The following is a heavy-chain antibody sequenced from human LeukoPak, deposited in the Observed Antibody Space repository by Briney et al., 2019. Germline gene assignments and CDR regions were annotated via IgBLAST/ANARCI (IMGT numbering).Heavy chain of an antibody. D-gene: IGHD2-15*01. CDR2: ISSSGSTM. CDR3: SRPGYCSGDTCYVAFDI. Sequence: GGSLRLSCAASGFSVSDNGMSWVRQAPGKGLEWVSYISSSGSTMYYADSVKGRFTISRDNAKNSLYLQMNSLRAEDTAVYYCSRPGYCSGDTCYVAFDIWGQGIMVTVSS. CDR1: GFSVSDNG. J-gene: IGHJ3*02. V-gene: IGHV3-11*04.